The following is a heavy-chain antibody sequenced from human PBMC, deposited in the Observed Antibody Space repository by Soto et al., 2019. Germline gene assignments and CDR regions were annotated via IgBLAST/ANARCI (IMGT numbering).Heavy chain of an antibody. V-gene: IGHV3-23*01. D-gene: IGHD3-22*01. CDR3: AKDGVDYDSSGYYYPYGY. J-gene: IGHJ4*01. CDR2: ISGSGGST. Sequence: RGWSLRLSCAASGFTFSSYAMSWVRQAPGKGLEWVSAISGSGGSTYYADSVKGRFTISRDNSKNTLYLQMNSLRAEDTAVYYCAKDGVDYDSSGYYYPYGYWGHGTLVTVYS. CDR1: GFTFSSYA.